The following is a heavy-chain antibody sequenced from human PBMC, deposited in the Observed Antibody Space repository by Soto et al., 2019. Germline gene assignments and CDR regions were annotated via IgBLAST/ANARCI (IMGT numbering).Heavy chain of an antibody. V-gene: IGHV3-9*01. CDR3: AKDGYNWNSAFDI. J-gene: IGHJ3*02. D-gene: IGHD1-1*01. CDR2: ISWNSGSI. Sequence: EVQLVESGGGLVQPGRSLRLSCAASGFTFDDYAMHWVRQAPGKGLEWVSGISWNSGSIGYADSVKGRFTISRDNAKNYLYLKMNSLRAEDTALYYCAKDGYNWNSAFDIWGQGTMVTVSS. CDR1: GFTFDDYA.